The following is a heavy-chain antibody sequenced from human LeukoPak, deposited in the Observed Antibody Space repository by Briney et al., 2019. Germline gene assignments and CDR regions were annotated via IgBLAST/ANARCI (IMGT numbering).Heavy chain of an antibody. CDR2: ISAYNGNT. J-gene: IGHJ6*03. CDR3: ARSDSSGRYGGYYYYYMDV. Sequence: ASVKVSCKASGYTFTSYGFTWVRQAPGQELEWMGWISAYNGNTNYAQKLQGRVTMTTDTSTSTAYMELRSLRSDDTAVYYCARSDSSGRYGGYYYYYMDVWGKGTTVTVSS. CDR1: GYTFTSYG. V-gene: IGHV1-18*01. D-gene: IGHD6-19*01.